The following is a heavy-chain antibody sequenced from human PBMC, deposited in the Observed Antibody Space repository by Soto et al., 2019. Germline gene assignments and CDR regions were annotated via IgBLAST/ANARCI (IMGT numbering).Heavy chain of an antibody. CDR2: ISGSGGGT. V-gene: IGHV3-23*01. D-gene: IGHD6-19*01. CDR1: GFTFSTYA. Sequence: EVQLLESGGGLVQPGGSLRLSCAASGFTFSTYAMSWVRQAPGKGLEWVSVISGSGGGTNYADSVKGRFTISRDNSKNTLYLQMNSLRVEDTAVYYCAKDLDSSGWYTHYFDYWGQGTLVIVSS. CDR3: AKDLDSSGWYTHYFDY. J-gene: IGHJ4*02.